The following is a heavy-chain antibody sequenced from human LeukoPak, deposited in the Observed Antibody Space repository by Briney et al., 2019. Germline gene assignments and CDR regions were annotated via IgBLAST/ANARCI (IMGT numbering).Heavy chain of an antibody. V-gene: IGHV4-59*11. CDR1: GGSISSHY. J-gene: IGHJ6*03. CDR3: ARAYDDDYYYYMDV. D-gene: IGHD3-3*01. CDR2: IYHSGTT. Sequence: SETLSLTCTVSGGSISSHYWSWIRQPPGKGLESIGQIYHSGTTNYNPSLKSRVTISVDTSKNQFSLKLTSVTAADTAVYYCARAYDDDYYYYMDVWGKGTTVTVSS.